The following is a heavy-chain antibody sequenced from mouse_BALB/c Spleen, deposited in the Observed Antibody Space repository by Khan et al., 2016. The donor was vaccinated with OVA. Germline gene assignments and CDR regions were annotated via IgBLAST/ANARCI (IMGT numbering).Heavy chain of an antibody. V-gene: IGHV14-3*02. CDR1: GFNIKDTY. D-gene: IGHD2-4*01. CDR3: ARDEITTALDY. Sequence: VQLQQSGAELVKPGASVKLSCTASGFNIKDTYMHWVKQRPEQGLEWIGRIDPANGNTKYDPKFQGKATITADTSSTTAYLQLSSLTSENTAVDYCARDEITTALDYWGQGTTLTVSS. J-gene: IGHJ2*01. CDR2: IDPANGNT.